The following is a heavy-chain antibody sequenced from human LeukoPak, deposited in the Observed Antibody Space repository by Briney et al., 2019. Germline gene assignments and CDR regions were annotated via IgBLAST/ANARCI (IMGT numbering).Heavy chain of an antibody. V-gene: IGHV4-59*01. D-gene: IGHD3-22*01. CDR2: IYYSGST. CDR1: GGSISSYY. J-gene: IGHJ6*03. Sequence: PSETLSLTCTVSGGSISSYYWSWLRQPPGKGLEWFGYIYYSGSTNYNPSLKSRVTISVDTSKNQFSLKLSSVTAADTAVYYCARGQGGSSGYYFYSYYYYMDVWGKGTTVTISS. CDR3: ARGQGGSSGYYFYSYYYYMDV.